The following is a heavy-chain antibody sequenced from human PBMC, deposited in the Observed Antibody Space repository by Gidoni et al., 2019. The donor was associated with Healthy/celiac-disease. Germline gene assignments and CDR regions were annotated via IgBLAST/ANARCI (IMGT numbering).Heavy chain of an antibody. D-gene: IGHD3-3*02. J-gene: IGHJ4*02. Sequence: EVQLLESGGGLVQPGGSLRLSCAASGFPFSSYAMSWVRQAPGKGREWVSAISGSGGSTYYADSVKGRFTISRDNSKNTRYLQMNSLRAEDTAVYYCAKLALSDPVYFDYWGQGTLVTVSS. CDR2: ISGSGGST. V-gene: IGHV3-23*01. CDR1: GFPFSSYA. CDR3: AKLALSDPVYFDY.